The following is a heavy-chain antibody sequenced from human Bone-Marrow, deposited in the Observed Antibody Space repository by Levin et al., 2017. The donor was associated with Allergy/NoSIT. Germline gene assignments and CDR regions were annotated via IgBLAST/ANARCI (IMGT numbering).Heavy chain of an antibody. V-gene: IGHV2-26*01. D-gene: IGHD3-22*01. J-gene: IGHJ4*02. CDR3: ARSTTDYYDSSGYYYFNFDY. Sequence: SGPTLVKPTETLTLTCTVSGFSLSNARMGVSWIRQPPGKALEWLAHIFSNDEKSYSTSLKSRLTISKDTSKSQVVLTMTNMDPVDTATYYCARSTTDYYDSSGYYYFNFDYWGQGTLVTVSS. CDR2: IFSNDEK. CDR1: GFSLSNARMG.